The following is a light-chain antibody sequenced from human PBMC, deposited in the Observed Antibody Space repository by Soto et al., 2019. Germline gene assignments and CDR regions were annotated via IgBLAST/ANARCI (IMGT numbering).Light chain of an antibody. CDR2: EVN. CDR1: SSDVGVFRY. Sequence: QSVLTQPASVSGSPGQSITLSCTGTSSDVGVFRYVSWYQQHPGKAPKLIIYEVNNRPSGVSNRFSGSKSGNTASLTISGLQAEDEADYYCSSYTTSSTVVFGGGTKVTVL. V-gene: IGLV2-14*01. J-gene: IGLJ2*01. CDR3: SSYTTSSTVV.